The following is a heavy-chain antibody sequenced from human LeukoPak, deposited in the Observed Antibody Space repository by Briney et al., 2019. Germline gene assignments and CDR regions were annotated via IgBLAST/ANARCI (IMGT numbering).Heavy chain of an antibody. Sequence: GGSLGLSCAASGFTFDDYGMSWARQAPGKGLEWVSGINWDGVSTGYADSVKGRFTISRENAKNFLYMQMNSLRAEDTALYYCARTVSSAGWSDDAFDIWGQGTMVTVSS. CDR1: GFTFDDYG. V-gene: IGHV3-20*04. CDR2: INWDGVST. CDR3: ARTVSSAGWSDDAFDI. D-gene: IGHD6-19*01. J-gene: IGHJ3*02.